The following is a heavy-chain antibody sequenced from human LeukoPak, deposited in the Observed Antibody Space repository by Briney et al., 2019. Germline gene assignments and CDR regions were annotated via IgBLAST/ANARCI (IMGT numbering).Heavy chain of an antibody. CDR1: GFTFSSYA. V-gene: IGHV3-64*02. J-gene: IGHJ4*02. CDR2: ISSNGGST. CDR3: ARENTFFDL. Sequence: GGSLRLSCAASGFTFSSYAMHWVRQAPGKGLEYVSTISSNGGSTYYADSVKGRFIISRDNSKNTLYLQMGSLRAEDMAVFYCARENTFFDLGGQGALVTVSS.